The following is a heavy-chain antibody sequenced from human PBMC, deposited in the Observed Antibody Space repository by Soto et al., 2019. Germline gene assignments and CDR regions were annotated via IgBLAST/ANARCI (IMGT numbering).Heavy chain of an antibody. CDR1: GGPFSSYY. J-gene: IGHJ3*02. V-gene: IGHV4-34*01. D-gene: IGHD4-17*01. CDR2: INQSGST. Sequence: SETLSLTCAVYGGPFSSYYWSWIRQPPGKGLEWIGEINQSGSTNYNPSLKSRVTISVDTSKNQFSLSLNSVTAADTAVYYCASLFDYGDYGSYGVNPQDDAFDIWGQGTMVTVSS. CDR3: ASLFDYGDYGSYGVNPQDDAFDI.